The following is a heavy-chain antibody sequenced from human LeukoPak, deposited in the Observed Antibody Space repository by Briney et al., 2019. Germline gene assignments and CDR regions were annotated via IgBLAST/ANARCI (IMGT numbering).Heavy chain of an antibody. J-gene: IGHJ5*02. CDR2: INPNSGST. V-gene: IGHV1-2*02. D-gene: IGHD1-1*01. Sequence: ASVKVPCKASGYTFTSYYMHWVRQAPGQGLEWMGWINPNSGSTNYAQKLQGRVTMTRDTSISTAYMELSGPRSDDTAVYYCASDLWNDGANWFDPWGQGTLVTVSS. CDR1: GYTFTSYY. CDR3: ASDLWNDGANWFDP.